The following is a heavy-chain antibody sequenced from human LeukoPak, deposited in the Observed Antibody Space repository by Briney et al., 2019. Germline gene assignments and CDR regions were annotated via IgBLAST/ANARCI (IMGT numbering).Heavy chain of an antibody. D-gene: IGHD3-16*01. Sequence: ASVKVSCKASGYTFTGYYLHWVRQAPGQGPEWMGWINPKSGGTEYAQKFQDRVTMTRDTSISTAYMELSSLRPDDTAVYSCAREGDAYTIDYWGQGTLVTVSS. CDR1: GYTFTGYY. J-gene: IGHJ4*02. CDR3: AREGDAYTIDY. V-gene: IGHV1-2*02. CDR2: INPKSGGT.